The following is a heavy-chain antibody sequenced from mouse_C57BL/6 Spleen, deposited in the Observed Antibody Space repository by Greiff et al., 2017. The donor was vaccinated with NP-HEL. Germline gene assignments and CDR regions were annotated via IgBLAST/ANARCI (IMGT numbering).Heavy chain of an antibody. D-gene: IGHD1-1*01. V-gene: IGHV5-17*01. Sequence: DVKLVESGGGLVKPGGSLKLSCAASGFTFSDYGMHWVRQAPEKGLEWVAYISSGSSTIYYADTVKGRFTISRDNAKNTLFLQMTSLRSEDTAMYYCARGYYGSSLYFDYWGQGTTLTVSS. CDR2: ISSGSSTI. CDR3: ARGYYGSSLYFDY. CDR1: GFTFSDYG. J-gene: IGHJ2*01.